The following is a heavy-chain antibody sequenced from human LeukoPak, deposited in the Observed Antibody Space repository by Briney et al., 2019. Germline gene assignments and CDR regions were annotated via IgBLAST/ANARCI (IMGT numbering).Heavy chain of an antibody. CDR3: AADLQAFAFDI. CDR2: IYYSGST. V-gene: IGHV4-59*06. J-gene: IGHJ3*02. CDR1: GGSVNTYY. D-gene: IGHD3-3*02. Sequence: SETLSLTCTVSGGSVNTYYWSWIRQHPGKGLEWIGYIYYSGSTFHNPSLKSRVTISVDTSKNQFSLKLNSVTAADTAAYYCAADLQAFAFDIWGQGTMVTVSS.